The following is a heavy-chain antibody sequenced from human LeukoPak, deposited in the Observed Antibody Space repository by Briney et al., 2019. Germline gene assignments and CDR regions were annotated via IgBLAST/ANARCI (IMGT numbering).Heavy chain of an antibody. CDR2: INHSGST. V-gene: IGHV4-34*01. CDR1: GGSFSGYY. Sequence: PSETLSLTCAVYGGSFSGYYWSWIRQPPGKGLEWIGEINHSGSTNYNPSLKSRVTISVDTSKNQFSLKLSSVTAADTAVYYCARDDYGGNVYRGQGTLVTVSS. CDR3: ARDDYGGNVY. J-gene: IGHJ4*02. D-gene: IGHD4-23*01.